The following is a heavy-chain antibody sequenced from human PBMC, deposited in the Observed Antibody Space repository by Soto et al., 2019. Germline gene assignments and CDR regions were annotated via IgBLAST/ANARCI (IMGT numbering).Heavy chain of an antibody. CDR1: GFTFSSYA. D-gene: IGHD1-26*01. V-gene: IGHV3-30-3*01. CDR3: ARDGSRFTWFDP. Sequence: QVQLVESGGGVVQPGRSLRLSCAGSGFTFSSYAMHWVRQAPGKGLGWVAVISYDGSNKYYADSVKGRFTISRDNSKNTLYLQMNSLRAEDTAVYYCARDGSRFTWFDPWGQGTLVTVSS. CDR2: ISYDGSNK. J-gene: IGHJ5*02.